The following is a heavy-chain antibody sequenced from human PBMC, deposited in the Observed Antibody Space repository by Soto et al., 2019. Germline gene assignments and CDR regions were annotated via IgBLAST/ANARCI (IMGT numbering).Heavy chain of an antibody. CDR2: IYYSGST. V-gene: IGHV4-39*01. CDR1: GGSITSSRYY. D-gene: IGHD5-18*01. CDR3: ARFPSLYSYDPLGTYGMDV. J-gene: IGHJ6*02. Sequence: SETLSLPCTVSGGSITSSRYYWGWIPQPPGKGLEWIGSIYYSGSTYYNPSLKSRVTVSVDTSKNQFSLKLSSVTAADTAVYYCARFPSLYSYDPLGTYGMDVWGQGTTVTSP.